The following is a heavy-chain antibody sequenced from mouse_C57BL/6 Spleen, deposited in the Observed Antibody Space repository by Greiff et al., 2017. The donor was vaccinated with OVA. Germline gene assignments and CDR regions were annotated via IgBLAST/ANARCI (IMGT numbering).Heavy chain of an antibody. CDR2: ISYDGSN. CDR1: GYSITSGYY. Sequence: EVHLVESGPGLVKPSQSLSLTCSVTGYSITSGYYWNWIRQFPGNKLEWMGYISYDGSNNYNPSLKNRISITRDTSKNQFFLKLNSVTTEDTATYYCATGTGYAMDYWGQGTSVTVSS. J-gene: IGHJ4*01. CDR3: ATGTGYAMDY. D-gene: IGHD4-1*01. V-gene: IGHV3-6*01.